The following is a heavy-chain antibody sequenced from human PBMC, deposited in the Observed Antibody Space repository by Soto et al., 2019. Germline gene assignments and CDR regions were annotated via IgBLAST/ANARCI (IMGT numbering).Heavy chain of an antibody. CDR3: ATRYYYDSSGYRTQPEEIYYGMDV. Sequence: GESLKISCKGSGYSFTSYWIGWVRQMPGKGLEWMGIIYPGDSDTRYSPSFQGQVTISADKSISTAYLQWSSLKASDTAMYYCATRYYYDSSGYRTQPEEIYYGMDVWGQGTTVTVSS. V-gene: IGHV5-51*01. D-gene: IGHD3-22*01. CDR1: GYSFTSYW. CDR2: IYPGDSDT. J-gene: IGHJ6*02.